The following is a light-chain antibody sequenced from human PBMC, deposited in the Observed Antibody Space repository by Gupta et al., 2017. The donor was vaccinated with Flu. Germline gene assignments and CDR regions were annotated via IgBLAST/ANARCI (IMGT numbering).Light chain of an antibody. CDR2: DAA. CDR3: QQYGSLPLT. CDR1: RSVSDNF. J-gene: IGKJ4*01. V-gene: IGKV3-20*01. Sequence: VRVTLSCRASRSVSDNFLAWQQLKPGQAPRRLINDAACRATGIPDRCRGRGSGREFNSTISTREPEDFVVYYCQQYGSLPLTFGGGTKVEIK.